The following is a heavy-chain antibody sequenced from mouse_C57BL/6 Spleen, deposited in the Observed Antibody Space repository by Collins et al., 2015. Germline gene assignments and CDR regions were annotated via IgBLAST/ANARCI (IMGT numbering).Heavy chain of an antibody. J-gene: IGHJ3*01. CDR3: ARGDYYGSKSGGFAY. CDR1: GYTFTSYW. V-gene: IGHV1-69*01. D-gene: IGHD1-1*01. CDR2: IDPSESYT. Sequence: QVQLQQPGAELVMPGASVKLSCKASGYTFTSYWMHWVKQRPGQGLEWIGEIDPSESYTNYNQKFKGKSTLTVDKSSSTAYMQLSSLTSEDSAVYYCARGDYYGSKSGGFAYWGQGTLVTVSA.